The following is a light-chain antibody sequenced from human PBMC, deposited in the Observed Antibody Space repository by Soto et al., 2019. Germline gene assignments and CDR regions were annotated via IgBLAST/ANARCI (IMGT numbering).Light chain of an antibody. J-gene: IGKJ2*01. CDR1: QSIRSW. CDR2: DAS. CDR3: QQYNSFPYT. Sequence: DIQMTQSPSTLSASVGDRVTITCRASQSIRSWLAWYQQTAGKAPKLLIYDASSLESGVPSRFTGSASGTEFTLTISSLQPDDFATYYCQQYNSFPYTFGQGTKLEIK. V-gene: IGKV1-5*01.